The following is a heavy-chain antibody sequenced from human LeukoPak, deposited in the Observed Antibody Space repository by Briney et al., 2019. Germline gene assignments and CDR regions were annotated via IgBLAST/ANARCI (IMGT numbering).Heavy chain of an antibody. J-gene: IGHJ3*02. CDR2: INPSGGST. CDR3: ARDFDPRGDCYAFDI. D-gene: IGHD2-21*02. CDR1: GYTFTSYY. V-gene: IGHV1-46*01. Sequence: GASVKVSCTASGYTFTSYYMHWVRQAPGQGLEWMGIINPSGGSTSYAQKFQGRVTMTRDTSTSTVYMELSSLRSEDTAVYYCARDFDPRGDCYAFDIWGQGTMVTVSS.